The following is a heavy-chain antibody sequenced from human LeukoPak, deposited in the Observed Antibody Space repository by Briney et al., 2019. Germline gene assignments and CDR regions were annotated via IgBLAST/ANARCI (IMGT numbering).Heavy chain of an antibody. D-gene: IGHD3-10*01. Sequence: ASVKVSCKASGYTFTGYYMHWVRQAPGQGLEWMGWINPNSGGTNYAQKFQGWVTMTRDTSISTAYMELSRLRSDDTAVYYCAREWYYGSGSYYNWGQGTLVTVSS. CDR1: GYTFTGYY. CDR2: INPNSGGT. CDR3: AREWYYGSGSYYN. V-gene: IGHV1-2*04. J-gene: IGHJ4*02.